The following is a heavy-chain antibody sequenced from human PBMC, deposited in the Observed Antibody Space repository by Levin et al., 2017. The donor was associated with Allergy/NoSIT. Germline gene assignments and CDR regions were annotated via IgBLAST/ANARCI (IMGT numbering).Heavy chain of an antibody. CDR1: GGYISPSY. D-gene: IGHD3-3*02. CDR3: ARGSDIHSWRFAY. J-gene: IGHJ4*02. Sequence: SQTLSLTCTVSGGYISPSYWNWVRQSPEKGLEWIGYIYYSGTTHFNPSFESRVTMSVDTSKNQFSLSLRSVTAADTAIYYCARGSDIHSWRFAYWGQGSLVTVSS. CDR2: IYYSGTT. V-gene: IGHV4-59*01.